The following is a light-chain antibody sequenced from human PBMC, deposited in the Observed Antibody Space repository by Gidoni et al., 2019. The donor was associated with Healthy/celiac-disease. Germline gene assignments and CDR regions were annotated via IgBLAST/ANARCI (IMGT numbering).Light chain of an antibody. V-gene: IGKV3-20*01. Sequence: IVLTQSPGTLSLSPGERATLSCRASPSVSSSYLAWYQQKPGQAPRLLIYGASSRATGIPDRFSGSGSGTDFTLTISRLEPEDFAVYYCQQYGSSPCSFGQGTKLEIK. CDR3: QQYGSSPCS. J-gene: IGKJ2*04. CDR1: PSVSSSY. CDR2: GAS.